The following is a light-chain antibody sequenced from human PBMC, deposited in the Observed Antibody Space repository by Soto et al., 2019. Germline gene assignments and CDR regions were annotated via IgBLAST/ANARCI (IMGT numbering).Light chain of an antibody. J-gene: IGKJ1*01. V-gene: IGKV3-20*01. CDR2: GAS. CDR3: QQYGSSGT. CDR1: ESVSSIY. Sequence: ENVLTQSPGTLSLSPGERATLSCRASESVSSIYVAWYQQKPGQAPTLLIYGASSRATGIPDRFSGSGSGTDFTLTISRLEPEDFAVYYCQQYGSSGTFGQGTKVDIK.